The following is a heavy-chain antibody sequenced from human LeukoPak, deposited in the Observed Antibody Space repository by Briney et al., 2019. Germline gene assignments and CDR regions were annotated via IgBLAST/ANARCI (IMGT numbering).Heavy chain of an antibody. D-gene: IGHD3-22*01. V-gene: IGHV3-23*01. CDR3: AKDFYDSSGSRYDY. CDR1: GFAFSSYA. Sequence: GGSLRLSCTASGFAFSSYAMSWVRQAPGVGLEWVSAIDGGGGRTWHADSVRGRFTISRDNSKNTLFMQMSSLRAEDTAVYYCAKDFYDSSGSRYDYWGQGTLVTVSS. J-gene: IGHJ4*02. CDR2: IDGGGGRT.